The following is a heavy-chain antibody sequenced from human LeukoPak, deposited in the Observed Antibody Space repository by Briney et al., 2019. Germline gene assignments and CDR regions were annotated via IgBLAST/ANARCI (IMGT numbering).Heavy chain of an antibody. CDR2: ISYDGSNK. Sequence: GGSLRLSCAASGFTFSSYGMHWVRQAPGKGLEWVAVISYDGSNKYCADSVKGRFTISRDNSKNTLYLQMNSLRAEDTAVYYCAKEGDDGYNSHFDYWGQGTLVTVSS. D-gene: IGHD5-24*01. CDR1: GFTFSSYG. CDR3: AKEGDDGYNSHFDY. J-gene: IGHJ4*02. V-gene: IGHV3-30*18.